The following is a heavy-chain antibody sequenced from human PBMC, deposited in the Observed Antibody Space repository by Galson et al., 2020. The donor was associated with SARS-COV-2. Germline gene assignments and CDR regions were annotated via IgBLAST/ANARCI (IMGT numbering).Heavy chain of an antibody. CDR2: IYWDDDK. D-gene: IGHD5-18*01. J-gene: IGHJ3*02. Sequence: SGPTLVKPTQTLTLTCTFSGFSLSTSGVGVGWIRQPPGKALEWLALIYWDDDKRYSPSLKSRLTITKDTSKNQMVLTMTNMDPVDTATYYCAHRHSYGFWGDAFDIWGQGTMVTVSS. CDR3: AHRHSYGFWGDAFDI. V-gene: IGHV2-5*02. CDR1: GFSLSTSGVG.